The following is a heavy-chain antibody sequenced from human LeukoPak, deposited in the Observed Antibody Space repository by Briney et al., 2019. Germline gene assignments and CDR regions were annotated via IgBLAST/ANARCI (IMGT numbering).Heavy chain of an antibody. CDR2: INHSGST. Sequence: NPSETLSLTCAVYGGSFSGYYWSWIRQPPGKGLEWIGEINHSGSTNYNPSLKSRVTISVDTSKNQFSLKLSSVTAADTAVYYCARRLCGGDCYSTFSYWGQGTLVTVSS. J-gene: IGHJ4*02. V-gene: IGHV4-34*01. CDR1: GGSFSGYY. CDR3: ARRLCGGDCYSTFSY. D-gene: IGHD2-21*02.